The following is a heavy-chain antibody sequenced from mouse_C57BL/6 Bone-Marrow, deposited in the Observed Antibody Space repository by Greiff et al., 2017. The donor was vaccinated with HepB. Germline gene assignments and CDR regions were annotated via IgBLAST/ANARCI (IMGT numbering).Heavy chain of an antibody. CDR3: ARSGYYGSCYFDV. Sequence: QVQLQQPGAELVKPGASVKMSCKASGYTFTSYWITWVKQRPGQGLEWIGDIYPGSGSTNYNEKFKSKATLTVDTASSTAYMQLSSLTSEDSADYYCARSGYYGSCYFDVWGTGTTVTVSS. V-gene: IGHV1-55*01. CDR2: IYPGSGST. D-gene: IGHD1-1*01. CDR1: GYTFTSYW. J-gene: IGHJ1*03.